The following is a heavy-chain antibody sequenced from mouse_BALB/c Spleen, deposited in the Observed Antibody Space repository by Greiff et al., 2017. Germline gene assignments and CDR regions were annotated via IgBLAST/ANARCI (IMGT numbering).Heavy chain of an antibody. CDR2: ISNGGGST. CDR3: ARHDSSGYDY. J-gene: IGHJ2*01. D-gene: IGHD3-2*01. CDR1: GFTFSSYT. Sequence: DVKLVESGGGLVQPGGSLKLSCAASGFTFSSYTMSWVRQTPEKRLEWVAYISNGGGSTYYPDTVKGRFTISRDNAKNTLYLQMSSLKSEDTAMYYCARHDSSGYDYWGQGTTLTVSS. V-gene: IGHV5-12-2*01.